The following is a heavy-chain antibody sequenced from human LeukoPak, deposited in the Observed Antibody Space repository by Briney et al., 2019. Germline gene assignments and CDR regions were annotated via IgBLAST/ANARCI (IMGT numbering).Heavy chain of an antibody. J-gene: IGHJ6*03. Sequence: SVRVSCKASGGTFSSYAISWVRQAPGQGLEWMGGIIPIFGTANYAQKFQGRVTITADKSTSTAYMELSSLRSEDTAVYYCARESRAASDYYYYYMDVWGKGTTVTVSS. CDR3: ARESRAASDYYYYYMDV. D-gene: IGHD6-13*01. CDR2: IIPIFGTA. V-gene: IGHV1-69*06. CDR1: GGTFSSYA.